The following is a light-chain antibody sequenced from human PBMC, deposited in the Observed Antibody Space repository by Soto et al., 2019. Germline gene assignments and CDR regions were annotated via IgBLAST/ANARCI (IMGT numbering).Light chain of an antibody. V-gene: IGKV3-15*01. J-gene: IGKJ1*01. CDR3: QQYGTTPRT. CDR1: QSIRTN. CDR2: GAS. Sequence: EIVLTQSPATLSVSAGGTVTLSCRASQSIRTNVAWYQQIPGQAPRLLVYGASTRATGVPARFSGSGSGIEFTLTISSLQSEDSAFYYCQQYGTTPRTFGQGTKVEV.